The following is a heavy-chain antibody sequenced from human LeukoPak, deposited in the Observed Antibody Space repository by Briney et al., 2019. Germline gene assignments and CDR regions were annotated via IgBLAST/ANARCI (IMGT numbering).Heavy chain of an antibody. CDR2: ISDSGGTT. Sequence: GGSLRLSCTASGFTFSSFDMAWVRQAPGTGLEWVSGISDSGGTTHYADSVKGRFSISRDNSKNTLNLQINSLRAEDTAVYYCAKSYYYGSGDYSLTAFDIWGQGTMVTVSS. J-gene: IGHJ3*02. V-gene: IGHV3-23*01. D-gene: IGHD3-10*01. CDR1: GFTFSSFD. CDR3: AKSYYYGSGDYSLTAFDI.